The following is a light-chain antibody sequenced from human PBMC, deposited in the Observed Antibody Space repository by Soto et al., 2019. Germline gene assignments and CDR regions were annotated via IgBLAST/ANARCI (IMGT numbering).Light chain of an antibody. Sequence: EIVLTQSPGTLSLSPGERATLSCRASQSVSSSSLAWYQQKPGQAPRLLIYGASSRATGIPDRFSGSGSGTEFTLTITRLEPEDSAVYYCQQYGNSPWAFGQGTKVDIK. CDR1: QSVSSSS. J-gene: IGKJ1*01. V-gene: IGKV3-20*01. CDR2: GAS. CDR3: QQYGNSPWA.